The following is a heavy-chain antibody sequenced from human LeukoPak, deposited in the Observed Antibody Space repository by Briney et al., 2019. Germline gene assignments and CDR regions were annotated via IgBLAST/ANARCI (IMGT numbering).Heavy chain of an antibody. CDR2: IYYSGST. V-gene: IGHV4-30-4*01. CDR1: GGSISSGDYY. J-gene: IGHJ3*02. CDR3: ARGLVNPYDAFDI. D-gene: IGHD3-9*01. Sequence: NPSQTLSLTCTVSGGSISSGDYYWSWIRQPPGKGLEWIGYIYYSGSTYYNPSLKSRVTISVDTSKNQFSLKLSSVTAADTAAYYCARGLVNPYDAFDIWGQGTMATVSS.